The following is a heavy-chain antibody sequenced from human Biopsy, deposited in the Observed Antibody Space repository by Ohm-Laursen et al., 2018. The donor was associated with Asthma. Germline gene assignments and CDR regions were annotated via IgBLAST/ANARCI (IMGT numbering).Heavy chain of an antibody. D-gene: IGHD6-19*01. CDR1: GGSTSSSNW. V-gene: IGHV4-4*03. Sequence: PGTLSLTCAVSGGSTSSSNWWSWVRQPPEKGLEWMGYVYWTGSTNYNPSLKSRITMSVDTSKNRMFLELTSVTAADTAIYYCVRAVRNEQWLAPFDYWGQGKPVTVSS. J-gene: IGHJ4*02. CDR3: VRAVRNEQWLAPFDY. CDR2: VYWTGST.